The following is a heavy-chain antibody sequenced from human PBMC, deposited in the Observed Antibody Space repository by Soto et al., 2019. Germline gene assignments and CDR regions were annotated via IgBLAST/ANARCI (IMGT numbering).Heavy chain of an antibody. J-gene: IGHJ4*02. CDR2: IYPGDSDT. Sequence: PGESLKISCKVSGYSFTNYWIGWVRQPPGKGLEWMGTIYPGDSDTKYSQSFRGQVTISAGNSISTAYLQWSSLKASDTAVYYCARPTTASLYFDYWGQGTLVTVSS. D-gene: IGHD5-12*01. CDR3: ARPTTASLYFDY. V-gene: IGHV5-51*01. CDR1: GYSFTNYW.